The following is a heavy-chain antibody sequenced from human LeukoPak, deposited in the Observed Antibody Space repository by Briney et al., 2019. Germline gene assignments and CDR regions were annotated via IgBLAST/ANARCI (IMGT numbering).Heavy chain of an antibody. CDR2: ISVSGDGT. D-gene: IGHD2-21*01. J-gene: IGHJ4*02. CDR1: GYTFTSYA. Sequence: GGSLRLSCAPSGYTFTSYAMSWVRQAPGKGLEWVSTISVSGDGTYYADSVKGRFTTSRDTSKNTLYLQMNSLRAEDTAVYYCAKAASKTFGPFDYWGQGTLVTVSS. CDR3: AKAASKTFGPFDY. V-gene: IGHV3-23*01.